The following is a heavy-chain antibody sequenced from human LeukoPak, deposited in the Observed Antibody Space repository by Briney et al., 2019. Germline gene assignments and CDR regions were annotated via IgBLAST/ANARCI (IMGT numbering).Heavy chain of an antibody. V-gene: IGHV4-39*02. D-gene: IGHD6-25*01. CDR1: GDSISRSTYY. Sequence: SETLSLTCTVSGDSISRSTYYWAWIRQPPGKGLEWIGSVYYGRSPYFNPSLESRATISVDTSKNHFSLKMSSVTAADTAVYYCARSSGTGTFSYWGQGTLVTVSS. J-gene: IGHJ4*02. CDR2: VYYGRSP. CDR3: ARSSGTGTFSY.